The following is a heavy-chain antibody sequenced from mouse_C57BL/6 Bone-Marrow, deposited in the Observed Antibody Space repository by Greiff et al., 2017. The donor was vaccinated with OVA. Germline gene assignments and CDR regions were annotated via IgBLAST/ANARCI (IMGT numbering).Heavy chain of an antibody. D-gene: IGHD3-2*02. V-gene: IGHV1-50*01. J-gene: IGHJ3*01. CDR1: GYTFTSYW. Sequence: QVQLQQSGAELVKPGASVKLSCKASGYTFTSYWMQWVKQRPGQGLEWIGEIDPSDSYTNYNQKFKGKATLTVDTSSSTAYMQLSSLTSEDSAVYYCATAQVAYWGQGTLVTVSA. CDR3: ATAQVAY. CDR2: IDPSDSYT.